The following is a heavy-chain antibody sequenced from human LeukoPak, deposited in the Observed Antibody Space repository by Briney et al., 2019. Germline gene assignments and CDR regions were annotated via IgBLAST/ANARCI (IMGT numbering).Heavy chain of an antibody. Sequence: SETLSLTCTVSGGSISSSNYYWGWIRQPPGKGLEWIGSVYYSGSTYYNSSLKSRVTISIDTSKNQFSLKLSSVTAADTAVYYCARHLYSSTRNPTFDYWGQGTLVTVSS. CDR2: VYYSGST. D-gene: IGHD6-13*01. CDR1: GGSISSSNYY. CDR3: ARHLYSSTRNPTFDY. V-gene: IGHV4-39*01. J-gene: IGHJ4*02.